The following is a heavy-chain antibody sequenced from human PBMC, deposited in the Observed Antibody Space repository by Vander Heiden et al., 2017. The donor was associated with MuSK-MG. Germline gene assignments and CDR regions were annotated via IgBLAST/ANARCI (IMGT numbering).Heavy chain of an antibody. CDR2: IYHSGST. J-gene: IGHJ4*02. V-gene: IGHV4-38-2*02. D-gene: IGHD3-10*01. Sequence: QVQLQESGPGLVKPSETLSLTCTVSGYSVSSGSYWDWIRQPPGKGLEWIGSIYHSGSTYYNPSLKSRVTISVDTSKNQFSLKLTSVTAADTAVYYCARDPYSPVRGIYFDYWGQGTLVTVSS. CDR1: GYSVSSGSY. CDR3: ARDPYSPVRGIYFDY.